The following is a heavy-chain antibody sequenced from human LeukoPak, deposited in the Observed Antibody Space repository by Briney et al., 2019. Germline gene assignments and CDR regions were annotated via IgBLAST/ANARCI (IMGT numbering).Heavy chain of an antibody. J-gene: IGHJ3*02. Sequence: GRSLRLSCAASGFTFDDYAMHWVRQAPGKGLEWVSGISWNSGSIGYADSVKGRFTISRDNAKNSLYLQMNSLRAEDMALYYCAKLAYGRWAFDIWGQGTMVTVPS. CDR2: ISWNSGSI. CDR3: AKLAYGRWAFDI. CDR1: GFTFDDYA. D-gene: IGHD4-23*01. V-gene: IGHV3-9*03.